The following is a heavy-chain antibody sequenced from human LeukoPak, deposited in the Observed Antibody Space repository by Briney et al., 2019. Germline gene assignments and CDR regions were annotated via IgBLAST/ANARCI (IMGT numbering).Heavy chain of an antibody. Sequence: PSETLSLTCTVSGGSISSYYWSWIRQPPGKGLEWIGYIYYSGSTNYNPSLKSRVTISLDMSKNQFSLKLSSVTAADTAVYYCARHPYDSSGPIDYWGQGTLVTVSS. J-gene: IGHJ4*02. V-gene: IGHV4-59*08. CDR2: IYYSGST. D-gene: IGHD3-22*01. CDR3: ARHPYDSSGPIDY. CDR1: GGSISSYY.